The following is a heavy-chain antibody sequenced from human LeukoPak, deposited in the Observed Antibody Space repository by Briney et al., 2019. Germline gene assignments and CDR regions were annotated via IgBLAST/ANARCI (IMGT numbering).Heavy chain of an antibody. CDR2: ISSGGDTI. J-gene: IGHJ4*02. CDR1: GFTFSSYA. Sequence: PGGSLRLSCAASGFTFSSYAMNWVRQAPGKGLEWVSYISSGGDTIYYADSVKGRFTISRDNAKNSLYLQMNSLRAEDTAVYYCARGLGTTVTTGFDYWGQGTLVTVSS. D-gene: IGHD4-17*01. CDR3: ARGLGTTVTTGFDY. V-gene: IGHV3-48*03.